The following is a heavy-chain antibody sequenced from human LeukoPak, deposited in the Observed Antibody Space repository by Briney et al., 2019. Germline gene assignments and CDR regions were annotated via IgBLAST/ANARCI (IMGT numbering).Heavy chain of an antibody. CDR3: AKREDGSGRNYDMDV. CDR2: IRYDGGKK. V-gene: IGHV3-30*02. Sequence: PGGSLRLSCAASGFSFSSNGVHWVRQAPGMGLEWVAYIRYDGGKKYHADSVKGRFTISRDNPKNTLYLQMNSLRAEDTAVYYCAKREDGSGRNYDMDVWGQGTTVTVSS. D-gene: IGHD3-10*01. J-gene: IGHJ6*02. CDR1: GFSFSSNG.